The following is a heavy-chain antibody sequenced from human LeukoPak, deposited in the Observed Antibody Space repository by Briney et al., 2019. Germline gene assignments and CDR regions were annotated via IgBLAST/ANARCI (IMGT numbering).Heavy chain of an antibody. D-gene: IGHD6-19*01. CDR2: ISGSGGST. Sequence: GGSLGLSCAASGFTFSSYAMSWVRQAPGKGLEWVSAISGSGGSTYYADSVKGRFTISRDNSKNTLYLQMNSLRAEDTAVYYCAKINSSGWPRQTFHFDYWGQGTLVTVSS. CDR3: AKINSSGWPRQTFHFDY. CDR1: GFTFSSYA. J-gene: IGHJ4*02. V-gene: IGHV3-23*01.